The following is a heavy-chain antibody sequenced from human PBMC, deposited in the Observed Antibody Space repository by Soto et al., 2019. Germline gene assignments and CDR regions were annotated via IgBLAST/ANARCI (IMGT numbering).Heavy chain of an antibody. D-gene: IGHD3-16*01. CDR1: GFTFSNYW. CDR3: AKDLSWGQCDY. Sequence: EVQLVESGGGLVQPGGSLRLSCVGSGFTFSNYWMHWVRQDPEKGLVWVSTINTDGTTTQYADSVKGRFTVTRDNAKNTLYLQMNSLRVEDTAVYFCAKDLSWGQCDYWGQGTLVTVSS. J-gene: IGHJ4*02. CDR2: INTDGTTT. V-gene: IGHV3-74*03.